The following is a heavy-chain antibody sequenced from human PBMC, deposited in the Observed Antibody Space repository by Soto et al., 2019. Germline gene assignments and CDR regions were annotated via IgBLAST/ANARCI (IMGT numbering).Heavy chain of an antibody. Sequence: ASGKVSCTASGYTCSIYAMHLLLQAPGQRLEWMGCINAGNGNTKYSQKFQGRVTITRDTSASTAYLQWNSLKASDTAMYYCARCIVGDYGMDVWGQGTTVTVSS. J-gene: IGHJ6*02. CDR3: ARCIVGDYGMDV. V-gene: IGHV1-3*01. CDR2: INAGNGNT. D-gene: IGHD1-26*01. CDR1: GYTCSIYA.